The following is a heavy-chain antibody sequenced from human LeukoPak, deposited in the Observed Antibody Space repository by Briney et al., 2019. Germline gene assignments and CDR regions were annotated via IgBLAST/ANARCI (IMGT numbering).Heavy chain of an antibody. CDR1: GFTVSSNY. Sequence: GGSLRLSCAASGFTVSSNYMSWVRQAPGKGLEWVSLIYDDGTTYYADSVKGRFTISRDNSKNTLYLQMNSLRAEDTAVYYCARDYGDYERGFDYWGQGTLVTVSS. D-gene: IGHD4-17*01. V-gene: IGHV3-66*01. CDR3: ARDYGDYERGFDY. J-gene: IGHJ4*02. CDR2: IYDDGTT.